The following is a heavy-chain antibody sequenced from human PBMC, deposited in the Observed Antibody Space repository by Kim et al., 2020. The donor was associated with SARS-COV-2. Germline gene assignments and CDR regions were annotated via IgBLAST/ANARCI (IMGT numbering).Heavy chain of an antibody. D-gene: IGHD1-26*01. V-gene: IGHV3-21*01. CDR2: T. Sequence: TYDAGSVKGRFTISRDNAKKSLDLQMNSLRDEDTAVYYWARAYSGPDYWGQGTPVTGSS. CDR3: ARAYSGPDY. J-gene: IGHJ4*02.